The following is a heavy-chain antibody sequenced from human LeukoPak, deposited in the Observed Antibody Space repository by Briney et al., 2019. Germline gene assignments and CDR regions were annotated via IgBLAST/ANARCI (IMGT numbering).Heavy chain of an antibody. CDR3: ARGYGSGSNWFDP. CDR1: GGSISTYY. Sequence: KPSETLSLTCTVSGGSISTYYWSWIRQPAGKDPEWIGHIYSSGSTNYNPSLKSRVTMSVDTSKNQLSLKLNSVTAADTAVYYCARGYGSGSNWFDPWGQGTLVIVSS. CDR2: IYSSGST. D-gene: IGHD3-10*01. J-gene: IGHJ5*02. V-gene: IGHV4-4*07.